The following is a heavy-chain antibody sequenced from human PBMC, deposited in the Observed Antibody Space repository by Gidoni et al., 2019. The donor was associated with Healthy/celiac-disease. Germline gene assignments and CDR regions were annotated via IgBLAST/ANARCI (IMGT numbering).Heavy chain of an antibody. CDR2: IYYSGST. D-gene: IGHD3-22*01. CDR3: ARGLQDSSGYIPNDAFDI. CDR1: GGSISSGDYY. V-gene: IGHV4-30-4*01. J-gene: IGHJ3*02. Sequence: QVQLQESGPGLVKPSQTLSLPCTVSGGSISSGDYYWSWIRQPPGKGLEWIGYIYYSGSTYYNPSLKSRVTISVDTSKNQFSLKLSSVTAADTAVYYCARGLQDSSGYIPNDAFDIWGQGTMVTVSS.